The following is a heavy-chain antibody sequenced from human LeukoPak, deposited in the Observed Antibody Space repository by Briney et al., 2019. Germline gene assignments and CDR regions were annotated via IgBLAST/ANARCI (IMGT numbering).Heavy chain of an antibody. J-gene: IGHJ6*03. V-gene: IGHV4-34*01. CDR3: ARQGPIVVVPAAIPPRSYYYTDV. Sequence: SETLSLTCAVYGGSFSGYYWSWIRQPPGKGLEWIGEINHSGSTNYNPSLKSRVTISVDTSKNQFSLKLSSVTAADTAVYYCARQGPIVVVPAAIPPRSYYYTDVWGKGTTVTVSS. CDR2: INHSGST. D-gene: IGHD2-2*02. CDR1: GGSFSGYY.